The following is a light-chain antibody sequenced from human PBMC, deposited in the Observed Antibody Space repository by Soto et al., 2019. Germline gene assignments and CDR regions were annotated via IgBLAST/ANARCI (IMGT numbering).Light chain of an antibody. Sequence: QSVLTQPPSASGTPGQRVTISCSGSSSNIGSNTVNWYQQLPGTAPKLLIYSNNQRPSGVPDRFSGSKSGTSASLAISGLQSEDEADYYCAAWDDSLIGDVVFGGGTELTVL. CDR2: SNN. CDR3: AAWDDSLIGDVV. J-gene: IGLJ2*01. CDR1: SSNIGSNT. V-gene: IGLV1-44*01.